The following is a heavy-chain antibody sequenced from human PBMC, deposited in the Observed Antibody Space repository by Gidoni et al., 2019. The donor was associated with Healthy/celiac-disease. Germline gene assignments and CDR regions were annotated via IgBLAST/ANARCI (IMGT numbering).Heavy chain of an antibody. V-gene: IGHV4-34*01. J-gene: IGHJ6*02. CDR1: GGSFSGYY. Sequence: QVQLQQWGAGLLKPSETLSLTCAVYGGSFSGYYWSRIRQPPGKGLEWIGEINHSGSTNYNPSLKSRVTISVDTSKNQFSLKLSSVTAADTAVYYCARGHPGRKSSSWRKILFYGMDVWGQGTTVTVSS. CDR2: INHSGST. D-gene: IGHD6-13*01. CDR3: ARGHPGRKSSSWRKILFYGMDV.